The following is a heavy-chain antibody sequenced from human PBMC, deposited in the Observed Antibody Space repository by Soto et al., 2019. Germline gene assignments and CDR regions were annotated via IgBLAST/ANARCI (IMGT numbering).Heavy chain of an antibody. Sequence: ASVKVSCKASGYTFAGYYMHWVPQAPGQGLEWMGWINPNSGGTNYAQKFQGWVTMTRDTSISTAYMELSRLRSDDTAVYYCARASSRSREYYYYGMDVWGQGTTVTVSS. J-gene: IGHJ6*02. D-gene: IGHD2-2*01. CDR2: INPNSGGT. CDR1: GYTFAGYY. CDR3: ARASSRSREYYYYGMDV. V-gene: IGHV1-2*04.